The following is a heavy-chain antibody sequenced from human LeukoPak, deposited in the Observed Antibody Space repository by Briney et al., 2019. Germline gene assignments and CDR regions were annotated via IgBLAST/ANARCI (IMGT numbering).Heavy chain of an antibody. CDR3: ARDPYSGNYGDCYYYYMDV. Sequence: PGESLRLSCAASGFTFSTYNMNWVRQAPGKGLEWVSSITSSSSYIYYADSVKGRFTISRDNAKSSLYLQMNSLRDEDTAVYYCARDPYSGNYGDCYYYYMDVWGKGTTVTISS. CDR1: GFTFSTYN. D-gene: IGHD1-26*01. J-gene: IGHJ6*03. CDR2: ITSSSSYI. V-gene: IGHV3-21*01.